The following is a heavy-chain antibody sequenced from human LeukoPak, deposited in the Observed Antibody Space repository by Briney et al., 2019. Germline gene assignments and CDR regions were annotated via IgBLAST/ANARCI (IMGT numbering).Heavy chain of an antibody. CDR2: IYYSGST. D-gene: IGHD6-25*01. CDR1: GGSISSYY. Sequence: SETLSLTSTVSGGSISSYYWSWIRQPPGKGLEWIGYIYYSGSTNYNPSLKSRVTISVDTSKNQFSLKLSSVTAADTAVYYCARQAAYYMDVWGKGTTVTVSS. V-gene: IGHV4-59*08. CDR3: ARQAAYYMDV. J-gene: IGHJ6*03.